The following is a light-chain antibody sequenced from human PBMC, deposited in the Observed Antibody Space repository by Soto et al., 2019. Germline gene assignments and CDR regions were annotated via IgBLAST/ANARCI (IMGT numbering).Light chain of an antibody. CDR1: QSVSRY. J-gene: IGKJ1*01. CDR2: GAS. V-gene: IGKV3-20*01. Sequence: EIVLTQSPATLSLSPGERATLSCRASQSVSRYLAWYQQKPGQAPRLLIYGASNRATDIPDRFSGSGSGTDFTLTISRLEPEDFAVYYCQQYGSSGTFGQGTKV. CDR3: QQYGSSGT.